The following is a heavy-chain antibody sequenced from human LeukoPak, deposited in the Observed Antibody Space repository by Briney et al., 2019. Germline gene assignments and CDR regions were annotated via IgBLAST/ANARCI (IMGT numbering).Heavy chain of an antibody. D-gene: IGHD3-16*01. Sequence: GGSLRLSCAASGFTFSSYAMHWVRQAPGKGLEYVSAISSNGGSTYYANSVKGRFTISRDNSKNTLYLQMGSLRAEDMAVYYCARERKGAVTDYYYYYMDVWGKGTTVTVSS. V-gene: IGHV3-64*01. CDR3: ARERKGAVTDYYYYYMDV. J-gene: IGHJ6*03. CDR1: GFTFSSYA. CDR2: ISSNGGST.